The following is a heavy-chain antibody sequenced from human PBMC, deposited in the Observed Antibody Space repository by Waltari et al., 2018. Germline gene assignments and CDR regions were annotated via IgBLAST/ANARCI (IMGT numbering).Heavy chain of an antibody. CDR2: FIPIFGPA. J-gene: IGHJ4*02. CDR1: GGTFSSYA. CDR3: ARGPGGGGVAATPFDY. D-gene: IGHD2-15*01. V-gene: IGHV1-69*05. Sequence: QVQLVQSGAEVKKPGSSVKVSCKASGGTFSSYAISWVRQAPGQGLEWMGGFIPIFGPANSDKKFQGRVTITTDESTSTAYMELSSLRSEDTSVYYWARGPGGGGVAATPFDYWGQGTLVTVSS.